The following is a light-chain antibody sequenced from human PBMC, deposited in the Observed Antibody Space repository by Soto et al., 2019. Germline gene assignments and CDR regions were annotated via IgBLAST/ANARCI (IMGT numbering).Light chain of an antibody. Sequence: QSALTQPPSASGSPGQSVTISCTGTSSDVGGYNFVSWYQHHPGKAPKLIIYEVSKRPSGVPDRFSGSKSGNTASLTVSGLQAEDEADFYCSSYAGSNNLVVFGGGTKLTAL. CDR1: SSDVGGYNF. J-gene: IGLJ2*01. CDR2: EVS. CDR3: SSYAGSNNLVV. V-gene: IGLV2-8*01.